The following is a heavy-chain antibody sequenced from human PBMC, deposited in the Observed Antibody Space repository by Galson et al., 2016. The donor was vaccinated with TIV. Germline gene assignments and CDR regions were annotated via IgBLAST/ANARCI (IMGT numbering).Heavy chain of an antibody. Sequence: SLRLSCAASGFTFSDYWMTWVRLTPGKGLEWVANIKEDGREEYYVDSVTGRFTVSRDNARNSLFLQMTSLRAEGTAIYYCAREKAVGPALLDFWGQGVPVTVSP. J-gene: IGHJ4*02. CDR3: AREKAVGPALLDF. CDR1: GFTFSDYW. CDR2: IKEDGREE. V-gene: IGHV3-7*03. D-gene: IGHD2-15*01.